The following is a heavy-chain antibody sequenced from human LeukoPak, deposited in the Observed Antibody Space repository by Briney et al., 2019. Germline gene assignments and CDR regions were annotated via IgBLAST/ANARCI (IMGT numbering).Heavy chain of an antibody. V-gene: IGHV4-30-4*08. CDR3: ARGDSSSPSFDY. D-gene: IGHD6-6*01. CDR1: GGSISSGDCY. CDR2: IYYSGST. Sequence: PSQTLSLTCTVSGGSISSGDCYWSWIRQPPGKGLEWIGYIYYSGSTYYNPSLKSRVTISVDTSKNQFSLKLSSVTAADTAVYYCARGDSSSPSFDYWGQGTLVTVSS. J-gene: IGHJ4*02.